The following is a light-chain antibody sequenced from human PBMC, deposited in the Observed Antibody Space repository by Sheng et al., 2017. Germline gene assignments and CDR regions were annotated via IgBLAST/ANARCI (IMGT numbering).Light chain of an antibody. CDR2: STS. V-gene: IGKV3-20*01. CDR1: QIVDSTY. Sequence: EIVLTQSPGTLSLSPGQSATLSCRASQIVDSTYVAWYQQKPGLAPRLFIYSTSTRAAGIPDRFSGRGSGTDFTLTISRLEPEDFAVYYCQQYGGSPMYIFGQGTKLEIK. CDR3: QQYGGSPMYI. J-gene: IGKJ2*01.